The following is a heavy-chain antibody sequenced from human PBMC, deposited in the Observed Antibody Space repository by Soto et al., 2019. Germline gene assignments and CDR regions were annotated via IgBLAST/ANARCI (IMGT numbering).Heavy chain of an antibody. Sequence: SETLSLTCTVSGGSISSSSYYWGWIRQPPGKGLEWIGSIYYSGSTYYNPSLKSRVTISVDTSKNQFSLKLGSVTAADTAVYYCARDLGRFLGYYYGMDVWGQGTTVTVSS. D-gene: IGHD3-3*01. V-gene: IGHV4-39*02. CDR2: IYYSGST. CDR3: ARDLGRFLGYYYGMDV. CDR1: GGSISSSSYY. J-gene: IGHJ6*02.